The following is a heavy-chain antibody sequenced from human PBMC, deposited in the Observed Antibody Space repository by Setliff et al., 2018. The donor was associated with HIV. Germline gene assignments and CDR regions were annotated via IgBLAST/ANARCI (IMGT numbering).Heavy chain of an antibody. CDR1: GGSFSDYY. D-gene: IGHD2-15*01. V-gene: IGHV4-34*01. Sequence: PSETLSLTCGVYGGSFSDYYWSWIRQTPGKGLEWIGEINHSGNTNYNPSLKGRVTISVDTSKNQFSLKLSSVTAADTAIYYCARGVPHLFCLDVWDKGVAVTVSS. J-gene: IGHJ6*04. CDR2: INHSGNT. CDR3: ARGVPHLFCLDV.